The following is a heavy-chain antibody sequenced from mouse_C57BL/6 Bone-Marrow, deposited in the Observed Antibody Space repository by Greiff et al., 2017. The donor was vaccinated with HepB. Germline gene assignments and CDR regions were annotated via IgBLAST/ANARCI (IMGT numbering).Heavy chain of an antibody. J-gene: IGHJ4*01. V-gene: IGHV7-1*01. CDR2: SRNKANDYTT. Sequence: EVNVVESGGGLVQSGRSLRLSCATSGFTFSDFYMEWVRQAPGKGLEWIAASRNKANDYTTEYSASVKGRFIVSRDTSQSILYLQMNALRAEDTAIYYCARGNGAMDYWGQGTSVTVSS. CDR1: GFTFSDFY. CDR3: ARGNGAMDY.